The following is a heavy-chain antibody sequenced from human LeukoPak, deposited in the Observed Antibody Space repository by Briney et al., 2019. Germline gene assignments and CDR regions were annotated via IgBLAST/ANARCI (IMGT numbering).Heavy chain of an antibody. CDR2: INHSGST. CDR3: ARGLAARQRYYYYYMDV. J-gene: IGHJ6*03. CDR1: GGSFSGYY. D-gene: IGHD6-6*01. V-gene: IGHV4-34*01. Sequence: SETLSLTCAVYGGSFSGYYWSWIRQPPGKGLEWIGEINHSGSTNYNPSLKSRVTISVDTSKNQFSLKLSSVTAADTAVYYCARGLAARQRYYYYYMDVWGKGTTVTVSS.